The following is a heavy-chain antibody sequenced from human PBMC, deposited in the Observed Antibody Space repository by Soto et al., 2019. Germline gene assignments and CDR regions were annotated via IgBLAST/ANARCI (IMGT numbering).Heavy chain of an antibody. V-gene: IGHV1-18*01. CDR3: ARVVRGVVNWFDP. CDR2: IATYNSNR. J-gene: IGHJ5*02. CDR1: GDTFTNFG. Sequence: HLVQSGPEVKKPGASVRVSCKTSGDTFTNFGLSWVRQAPGQGLEWMGWIATYNSNRNYAQKFQGRLNLTTDTSTSTAYMELKSLRYDDTAIYYCARVVRGVVNWFDPWGQGTLVTVSS. D-gene: IGHD3-10*01.